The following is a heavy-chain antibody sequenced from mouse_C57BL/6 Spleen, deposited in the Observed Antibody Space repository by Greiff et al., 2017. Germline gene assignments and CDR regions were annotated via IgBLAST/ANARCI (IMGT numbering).Heavy chain of an antibody. CDR3: ARDYYGSSGYFDY. Sequence: QVQLQQPGAELVKPGASVKMSCKASGYTFTSYWITWVTQRPGQGLEWIGDIYPGSGSTNYNEKFKSKATRTVDTSSSTAYMQLSSLTSEDSAVYYCARDYYGSSGYFDYWGQGTTLTVSS. J-gene: IGHJ2*01. CDR2: IYPGSGST. CDR1: GYTFTSYW. D-gene: IGHD1-1*01. V-gene: IGHV1-55*01.